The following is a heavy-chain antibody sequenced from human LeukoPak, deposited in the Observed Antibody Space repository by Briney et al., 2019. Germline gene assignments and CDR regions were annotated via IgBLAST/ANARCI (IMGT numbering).Heavy chain of an antibody. D-gene: IGHD3-10*01. CDR3: ARDRLVRGVNGPRPLYY. V-gene: IGHV3-33*01. Sequence: GGSLRLSCAASGFTFSVFGMHWVRQAPGKGLEWVAVIWYDGSDKYYADSVKGRFTISRDNSKNTLYLQMNSLRAEDTAVYYCARDRLVRGVNGPRPLYYWGQGTLVTVSS. CDR2: IWYDGSDK. J-gene: IGHJ4*02. CDR1: GFTFSVFG.